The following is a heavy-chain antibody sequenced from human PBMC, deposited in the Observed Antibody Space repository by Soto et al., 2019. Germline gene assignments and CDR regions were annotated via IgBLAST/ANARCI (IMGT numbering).Heavy chain of an antibody. CDR2: IKQGGSEK. J-gene: IGHJ6*04. V-gene: IGHV3-7*03. CDR3: ARDHGYSSTSHCYLHGIRV. D-gene: IGHD6-13*01. Sequence: GSRRLSCAASGFTFSSYWMNWVRQAPGKGLEWVANIKQGGSEKYYVDSVKGRFTISRDNAKNSLFLQMNSLRAEDTAVYYCARDHGYSSTSHCYLHGIRVRGRAPTLAVSS. CDR1: GFTFSSYW.